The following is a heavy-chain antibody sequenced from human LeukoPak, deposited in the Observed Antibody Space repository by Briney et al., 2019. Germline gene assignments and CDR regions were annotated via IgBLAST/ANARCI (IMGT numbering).Heavy chain of an antibody. D-gene: IGHD2-2*01. Sequence: SETLSLTCAVYGGSFSGYYWSWIRQPPGKGLECIGEFNHSGSTNYNPSLKSRVTISVDTSKNQFSLKLSSVPAADTAVYYCARGLGEEVPAAPVYYMDVWGKGTTVTVSS. CDR2: FNHSGST. CDR3: ARGLGEEVPAAPVYYMDV. CDR1: GGSFSGYY. J-gene: IGHJ6*03. V-gene: IGHV4-34*01.